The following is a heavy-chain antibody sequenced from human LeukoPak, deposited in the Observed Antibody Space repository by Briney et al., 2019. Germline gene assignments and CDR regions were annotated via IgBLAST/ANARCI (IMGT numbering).Heavy chain of an antibody. V-gene: IGHV5-51*01. CDR3: ARQSQYCSTGTCYGID. J-gene: IGHJ4*02. D-gene: IGHD2-2*01. Sequence: GEALKIPCKGSGYRFPAYWIGWVRQMPGKGLEWMGIIYPGDSDTRYSPSFQGQVTISADKSTSTAYLQWSSLQASDTAIYYCARQSQYCSTGTCYGIDWGQGTLVAVSP. CDR2: IYPGDSDT. CDR1: GYRFPAYW.